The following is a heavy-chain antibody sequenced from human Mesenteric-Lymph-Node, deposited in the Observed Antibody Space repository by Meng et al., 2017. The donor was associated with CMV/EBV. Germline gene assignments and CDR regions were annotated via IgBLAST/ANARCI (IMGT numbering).Heavy chain of an antibody. Sequence: GESLKISCAASGFFVTNNYMTWVRQAPGKGLEWVSVIYTDDSTKYADSVKGRFTISRDISKTTVYLQMNSLRAEDTAVYYCARERVGARDYYYGMDVWGQGTTVTVSS. CDR3: ARERVGARDYYYGMDV. CDR1: GFFVTNNY. D-gene: IGHD1-26*01. V-gene: IGHV3-53*01. J-gene: IGHJ6*02. CDR2: IYTDDST.